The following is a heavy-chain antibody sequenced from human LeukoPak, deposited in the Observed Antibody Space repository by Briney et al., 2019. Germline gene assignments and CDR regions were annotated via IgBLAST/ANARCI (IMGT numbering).Heavy chain of an antibody. Sequence: PSETLSLTCTVSNYSISSGYYWGWIRQPPGKGLEWIGNIYDSGSTYYNPSLKSRVTISVDTSKNQFSLKLSSVTAADTAVYYCARVLDSSGYSWDFDYWGQGTLVTVSS. D-gene: IGHD3-22*01. CDR3: ARVLDSSGYSWDFDY. CDR1: NYSISSGYY. J-gene: IGHJ4*02. V-gene: IGHV4-38-2*02. CDR2: IYDSGST.